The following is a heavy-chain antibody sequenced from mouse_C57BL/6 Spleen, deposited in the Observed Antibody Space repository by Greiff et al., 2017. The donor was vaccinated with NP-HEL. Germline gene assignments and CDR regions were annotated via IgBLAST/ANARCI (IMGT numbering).Heavy chain of an antibody. CDR2: INPNNGGT. CDR1: GYTFTDYN. D-gene: IGHD3-2*02. V-gene: IGHV1-18*01. CDR3: AIRQLRLPYYVDY. J-gene: IGHJ2*01. Sequence: VQLQQSGPELVKPGASVKIPCKASGYTFTDYNMDWVKQSHGKSLEWIGDINPNNGGTIYNQKFKGKATLTVDKYSSPADMELRSLTSEDTAVYYCAIRQLRLPYYVDYWGQGTTLTVSS.